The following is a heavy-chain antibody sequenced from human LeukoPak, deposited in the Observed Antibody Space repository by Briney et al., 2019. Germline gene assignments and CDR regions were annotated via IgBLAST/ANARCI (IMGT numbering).Heavy chain of an antibody. J-gene: IGHJ4*02. CDR2: ISYDGSNK. Sequence: PGGSLRLSCAASGFTFSSYGMHWVRQAPGKGLEWVAVISYDGSNKYYADSVKGRFTISRDNSKNTLYLQMNSLRAEDTAVYYCAKDLSGWGSKFDYWGQGTLVTVSS. V-gene: IGHV3-30*18. CDR3: AKDLSGWGSKFDY. CDR1: GFTFSSYG. D-gene: IGHD7-27*01.